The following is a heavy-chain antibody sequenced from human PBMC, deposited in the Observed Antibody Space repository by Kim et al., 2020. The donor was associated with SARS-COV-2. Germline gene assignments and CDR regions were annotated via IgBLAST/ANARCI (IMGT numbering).Heavy chain of an antibody. V-gene: IGHV1-18*01. Sequence: YAQKLQGRVTMTTDTSTSTAYMELRSLRSDDTAVYYCARTSNLWFGELLSWGQGTLVTVSS. CDR3: ARTSNLWFGELLS. D-gene: IGHD3-10*01. J-gene: IGHJ5*02.